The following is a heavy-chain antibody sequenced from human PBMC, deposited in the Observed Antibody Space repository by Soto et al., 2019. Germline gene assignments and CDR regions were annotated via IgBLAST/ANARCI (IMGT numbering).Heavy chain of an antibody. CDR3: AREVITMVRGVILSSFVY. V-gene: IGHV4-30-4*01. D-gene: IGHD3-10*01. CDR2: IYYSGST. Sequence: SETLSLTCTVSGGSISSGDYYWSWIRQPPGKGLEWIGYIYYSGSTYYNPSLKSRVTISVDTSKNQFSLKLSSVTAADTAVYSCAREVITMVRGVILSSFVYGGQGPLVPVSA. CDR1: GGSISSGDYY. J-gene: IGHJ4*02.